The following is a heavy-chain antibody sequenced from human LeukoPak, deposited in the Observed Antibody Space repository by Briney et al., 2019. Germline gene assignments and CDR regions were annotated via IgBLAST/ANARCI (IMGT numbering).Heavy chain of an antibody. V-gene: IGHV3-48*04. CDR3: ARLGTVTPNRAFDY. Sequence: GGSLRLSCAASGFTFSSYSMNWVRQAPGKGLEWVSYISSSSSTIYYADSVKGRFTISRDNAKNSLYLQMNSLRAEDTAVYYCARLGTVTPNRAFDYWGQGILVTVSS. D-gene: IGHD4-17*01. CDR2: ISSSSSTI. CDR1: GFTFSSYS. J-gene: IGHJ4*02.